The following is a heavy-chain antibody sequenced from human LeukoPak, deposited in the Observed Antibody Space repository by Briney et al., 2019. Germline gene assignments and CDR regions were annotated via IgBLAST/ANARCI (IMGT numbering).Heavy chain of an antibody. V-gene: IGHV3-48*04. CDR3: AKGGDSSSSPFDY. J-gene: IGHJ4*02. Sequence: PGGSLRLSCAASGFTFSSYSMNWVRQAPGKGLEWVSYISSSSSTIYYADSVKGRFTISRDNAKNSLYLQMNSLRAEDTAVYYCAKGGDSSSSPFDYWGQGTLVTVSS. CDR1: GFTFSSYS. CDR2: ISSSSSTI. D-gene: IGHD6-6*01.